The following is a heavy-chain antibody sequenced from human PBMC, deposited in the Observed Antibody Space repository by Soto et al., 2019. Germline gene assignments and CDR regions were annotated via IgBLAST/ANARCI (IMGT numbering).Heavy chain of an antibody. Sequence: ASVRVSCKASGYSFTDYHIHWVRQAPGQGLEWLGRINPKSGGTSTAQKFQGWVTMTTDTSISTASMELTRLTSDDTAIYYCARGDSTDCSNGVCSFFYNHDMDVWGQGTTVTVSS. D-gene: IGHD2-8*01. CDR1: GYSFTDYH. CDR3: ARGDSTDCSNGVCSFFYNHDMDV. J-gene: IGHJ6*02. CDR2: INPKSGGT. V-gene: IGHV1-2*04.